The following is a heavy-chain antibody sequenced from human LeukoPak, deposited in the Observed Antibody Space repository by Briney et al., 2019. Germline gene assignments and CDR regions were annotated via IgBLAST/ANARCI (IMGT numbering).Heavy chain of an antibody. CDR3: ARHISSYGLYYFDY. V-gene: IGHV4-59*08. Sequence: SETLSLTCTVSGGSISSYYGSWIRQPPGKGLEWIGYIYYSGSTNYNPSLKSRVTISVDTSKNQFSLKLSSVTAADTAVYYCARHISSYGLYYFDYWGQGTLVTVSS. CDR2: IYYSGST. D-gene: IGHD5-18*01. J-gene: IGHJ4*02. CDR1: GGSISSYY.